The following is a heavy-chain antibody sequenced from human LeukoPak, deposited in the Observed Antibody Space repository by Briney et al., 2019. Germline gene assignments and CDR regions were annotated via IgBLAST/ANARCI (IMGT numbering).Heavy chain of an antibody. D-gene: IGHD5-12*01. CDR3: ARDAKYSGYDPNWFDP. J-gene: IGHJ5*02. CDR2: ISAYNGNT. Sequence: ASVKVSCKASGYTFTSYGISWVRQAPGQGLEWMGWISAYNGNTNYAQKLQGRVTMTTDTSTSTAYMELRSLRSDDTAVCYCARDAKYSGYDPNWFDPWGQGTLVTVSS. V-gene: IGHV1-18*04. CDR1: GYTFTSYG.